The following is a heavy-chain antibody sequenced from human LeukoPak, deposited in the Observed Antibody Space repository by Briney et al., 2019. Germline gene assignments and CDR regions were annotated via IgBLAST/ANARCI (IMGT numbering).Heavy chain of an antibody. CDR3: ARVWGSDAFDI. CDR1: GFTFSHYW. V-gene: IGHV3-74*01. D-gene: IGHD3-16*01. CDR2: TNSDGSST. Sequence: GGSLRLSCAASGFTFSHYWMQWVRQAPRKGLVWVSRTNSDGSSTTYADSVKGRFTISRDNAKNTLYLQMNSLRAEDTAEYYCARVWGSDAFDIWGQGTMVTVSS. J-gene: IGHJ3*02.